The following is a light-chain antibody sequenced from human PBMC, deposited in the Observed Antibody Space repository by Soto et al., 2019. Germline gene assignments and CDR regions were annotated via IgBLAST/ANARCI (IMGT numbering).Light chain of an antibody. J-gene: IGLJ2*01. CDR1: GSDVGGYNY. Sequence: QSALTQPASVSGSPGQSITISCTGTGSDVGGYNYVSWYQQHPGKAPKLMIYDVSSRPSGVSNRFSGSKSGNTASLTISGLQAEDEADYYCSSYTSSSTWVFGGGTKLTVL. CDR2: DVS. CDR3: SSYTSSSTWV. V-gene: IGLV2-14*01.